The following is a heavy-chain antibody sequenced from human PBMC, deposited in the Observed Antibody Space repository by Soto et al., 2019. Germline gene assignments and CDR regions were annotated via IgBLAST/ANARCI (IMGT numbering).Heavy chain of an antibody. Sequence: ASVKASCKASGYTFISDYMHWVRQAPGQGLEWLGTINPRGGSATYAQKLQGRVSMTTDTSTSTVYMELSSLRSEDTAVCYCARAFPSRTDLGWSEDWGQGTLVTVS. V-gene: IGHV1-46*04. D-gene: IGHD2-15*01. CDR3: ARAFPSRTDLGWSED. CDR1: GYTFISDY. J-gene: IGHJ4*02. CDR2: INPRGGSA.